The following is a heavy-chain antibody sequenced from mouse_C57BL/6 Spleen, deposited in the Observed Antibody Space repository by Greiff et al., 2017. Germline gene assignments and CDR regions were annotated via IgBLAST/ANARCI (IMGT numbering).Heavy chain of an antibody. CDR2: IYPGDGDT. CDR3: AIDSSGPRDY. J-gene: IGHJ4*01. V-gene: IGHV1-82*01. CDR1: GYAFSSSW. Sequence: SGPELVKPGASVKISCKASGYAFSSSWMNWVKQRPGKGLEWIGRIYPGDGDTNYNGKFKGKATLTADKSSSTAYMQLSSLTSEDSAVYFCAIDSSGPRDYWGQGTSVTVSS. D-gene: IGHD3-2*02.